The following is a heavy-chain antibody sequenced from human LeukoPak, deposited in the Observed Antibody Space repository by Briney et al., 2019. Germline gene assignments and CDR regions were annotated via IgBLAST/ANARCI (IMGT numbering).Heavy chain of an antibody. J-gene: IGHJ6*04. CDR2: ISSSGSTI. D-gene: IGHD3-10*02. Sequence: GGSLRLSCTSSGFSFGDYSMTWVRQAPGKGLEWVSYISSSGSTIYYADSVKGRFTISRDNAKNSLYLQMNSLRAEDTAVYYCAELGITMIGGVWGKGTTVTISS. V-gene: IGHV3-48*03. CDR3: AELGITMIGGV. CDR1: GFSFGDYS.